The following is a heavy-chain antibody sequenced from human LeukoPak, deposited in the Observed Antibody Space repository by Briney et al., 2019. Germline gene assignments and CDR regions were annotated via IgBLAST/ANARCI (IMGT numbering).Heavy chain of an antibody. CDR2: IYYSGST. D-gene: IGHD3-22*01. CDR1: GGSISSSSYY. Sequence: PSETLSLTCTVSGGSISSSSYYWGWIRQPPGKGLEWIGSIYYSGSTYYNPSLKSRVTISVDTSKNQFSLKLSSVTAADTAVYYCARDGWYYDSSGYFLRADAFDIWGQGTMVTVSS. V-gene: IGHV4-39*07. CDR3: ARDGWYYDSSGYFLRADAFDI. J-gene: IGHJ3*02.